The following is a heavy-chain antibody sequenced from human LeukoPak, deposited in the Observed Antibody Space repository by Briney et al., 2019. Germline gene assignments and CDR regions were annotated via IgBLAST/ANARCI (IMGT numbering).Heavy chain of an antibody. V-gene: IGHV3-7*01. CDR3: VRDGGVSGYDLLDY. D-gene: IGHD5-12*01. Sequence: GRSLRLSWAASGFTFGNYWMTWVRQAPGEGLEWVAQINQDGSEEYYMDSVKARFTISRDNAKNSVFLQMHSLRAEDTAVYYCVRDGGVSGYDLLDYWGQGTLVTVSS. CDR2: INQDGSEE. J-gene: IGHJ4*02. CDR1: GFTFGNYW.